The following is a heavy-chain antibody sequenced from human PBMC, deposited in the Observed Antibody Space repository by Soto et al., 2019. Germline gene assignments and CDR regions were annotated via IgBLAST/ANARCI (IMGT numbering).Heavy chain of an antibody. J-gene: IGHJ6*03. Sequence: SETLSLTCAVYGGSFSGYYWSWIRQPPGKGLEWIGEINHSGSTNYNPSLKSRVSISVDTSKNQFSLKLSSVTAADTAVYYCARTSGVVILAYYMDVWGKGTTVTVSS. CDR2: INHSGST. CDR3: ARTSGVVILAYYMDV. V-gene: IGHV4-34*01. CDR1: GGSFSGYY. D-gene: IGHD3-3*01.